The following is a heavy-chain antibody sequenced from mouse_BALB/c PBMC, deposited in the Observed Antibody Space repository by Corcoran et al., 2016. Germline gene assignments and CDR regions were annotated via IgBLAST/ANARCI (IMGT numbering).Heavy chain of an antibody. J-gene: IGHJ3*01. CDR3: ARRADGYDAGFAY. D-gene: IGHD2-2*01. CDR2: IYWDDDK. Sequence: QVTLKEYGPGILQPYQTLSLTCSFSGFSLSTSGMGVSWIRQPSGKGLEWLAHIYWDDDKRYNPSLKSRVKISKDTSSNQVFLKITSVDTADTATCYCARRADGYDAGFAYWGQGTLVTVSA. CDR1: GFSLSTSGMG. V-gene: IGHV8-12*01.